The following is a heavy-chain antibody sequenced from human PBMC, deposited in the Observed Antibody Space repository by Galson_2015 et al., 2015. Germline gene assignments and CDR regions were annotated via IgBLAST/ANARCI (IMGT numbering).Heavy chain of an antibody. V-gene: IGHV3-53*01. D-gene: IGHD6-19*01. CDR3: ARDLMAGPNWFDP. CDR1: GFTVSSNY. CDR2: IYSGGST. J-gene: IGHJ5*02. Sequence: LRLSCAASGFTVSSNYMSWVRQAPGKGLEWVSVIYSGGSTYYADSVKGRFTISRDNSKNTLYLQMNSLRAEDTAVYYCARDLMAGPNWFDPWGQGTLVTVSS.